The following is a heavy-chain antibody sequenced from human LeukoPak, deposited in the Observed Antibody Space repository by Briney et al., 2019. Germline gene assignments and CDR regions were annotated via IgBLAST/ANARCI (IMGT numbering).Heavy chain of an antibody. J-gene: IGHJ6*03. V-gene: IGHV1-8*03. CDR3: ARGRGDLWSGYYRNPGHYYYYMDV. D-gene: IGHD3-3*01. Sequence: GASVKVSCKASGYTFTSYDINWVRQATGQGLEWMGWMNPNSGNTGYAQKFQGRATITRNTSISTAYIELSSLRSEDTAVYYCARGRGDLWSGYYRNPGHYYYYMDVWGKGTTVTVSS. CDR1: GYTFTSYD. CDR2: MNPNSGNT.